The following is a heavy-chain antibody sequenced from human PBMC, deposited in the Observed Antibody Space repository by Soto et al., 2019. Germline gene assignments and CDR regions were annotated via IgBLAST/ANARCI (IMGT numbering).Heavy chain of an antibody. J-gene: IGHJ6*03. CDR2: IYYSGST. D-gene: IGHD6-6*01. CDR1: GGSISSSSYY. CDR3: ASFIAARPGYYYYYMDV. V-gene: IGHV4-39*01. Sequence: PSETLSLTCTVSGGSISSSSYYWGWIRQPPGKGLEWIGSIYYSGSTYYNPSLKSRVTISVDTSKNQFSLKLSSVTAADTAVYYCASFIAARPGYYYYYMDVWGKGTTVTVSS.